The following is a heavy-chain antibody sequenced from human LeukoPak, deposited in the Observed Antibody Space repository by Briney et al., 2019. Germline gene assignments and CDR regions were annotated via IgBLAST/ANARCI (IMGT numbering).Heavy chain of an antibody. J-gene: IGHJ6*04. CDR3: ARPGLLWFGELSPDV. CDR2: IYYSGST. Sequence: SETLSLTCTVTGGSLSSSSYYWGWIRQPPGKGLEWIGSIYYSGSTYYNPSLNSRVIISVDTSKNQFSLKLSSVAATDTAVYYCARPGLLWFGELSPDVWGKGTTVTVSS. D-gene: IGHD3-10*01. CDR1: GGSLSSSSYY. V-gene: IGHV4-39*01.